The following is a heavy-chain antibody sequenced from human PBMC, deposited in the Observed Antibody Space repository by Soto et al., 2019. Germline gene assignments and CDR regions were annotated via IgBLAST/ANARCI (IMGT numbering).Heavy chain of an antibody. J-gene: IGHJ6*02. V-gene: IGHV3-15*01. D-gene: IGHD5-12*01. Sequence: PGGSLRLSCAASGFTFSNAWMSWVRQAPGKGLEWVGRIKSKTDGGTTDYAAPVKGRFTISRDDSKNTLYLQMNSLKTEDTAVYYCTIGGLVATEGYYYYGMDVWGQGTTVTASS. CDR2: IKSKTDGGTT. CDR3: TIGGLVATEGYYYYGMDV. CDR1: GFTFSNAW.